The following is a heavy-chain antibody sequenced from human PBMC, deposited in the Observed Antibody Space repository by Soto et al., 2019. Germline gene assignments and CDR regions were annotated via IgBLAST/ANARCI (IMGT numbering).Heavy chain of an antibody. Sequence: ASVKVSCKASGGTFNNYAISWVRLAPGQRLEWMGWINAGNGNTKYSQKFQGRVTITRDTSASTAYMELSSLRSEDTAVYYCARSIVVVTALDYWGQGTLVTVSS. D-gene: IGHD2-21*02. CDR3: ARSIVVVTALDY. CDR1: GGTFNNYA. V-gene: IGHV1-3*01. J-gene: IGHJ4*02. CDR2: INAGNGNT.